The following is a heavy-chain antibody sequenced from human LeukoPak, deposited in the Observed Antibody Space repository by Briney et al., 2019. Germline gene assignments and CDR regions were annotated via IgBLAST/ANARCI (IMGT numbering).Heavy chain of an antibody. CDR1: GFTFSSYG. J-gene: IGHJ5*02. D-gene: IGHD3-10*01. CDR3: AKDSRIPSMVRGVITRWFDP. V-gene: IGHV3-30*02. Sequence: PGGSLRLSCAVSGFTFSSYGMQWVRQAPGKELEWVAFIRYDGSNKYYADSVKGRFTISRDNSKNTLYLQMNSLRAEDTAVYYCAKDSRIPSMVRGVITRWFDPWGQGTLVTVSS. CDR2: IRYDGSNK.